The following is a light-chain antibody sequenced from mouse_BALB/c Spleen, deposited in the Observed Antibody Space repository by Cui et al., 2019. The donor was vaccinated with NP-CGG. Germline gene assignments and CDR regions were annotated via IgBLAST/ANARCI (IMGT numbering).Light chain of an antibody. V-gene: IGLV1*01. CDR2: GTN. J-gene: IGLJ1*01. CDR1: TGAVTISNY. Sequence: QAVVTQESALTTSPGETVTLTCRSSTGAVTISNYANWVQEKSDHLFTGLIGGTNNRAPGVPARFSGYLIGDKAALTITGAQTEDEAIYFCALWYSNHWVFGGGTKLTVL. CDR3: ALWYSNHWV.